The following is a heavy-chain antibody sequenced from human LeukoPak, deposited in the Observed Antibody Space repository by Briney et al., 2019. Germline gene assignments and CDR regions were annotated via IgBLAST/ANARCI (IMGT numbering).Heavy chain of an antibody. D-gene: IGHD2-2*01. CDR3: ARGPPVPAARWVRSYYFDY. CDR1: GFTFSDYY. V-gene: IGHV3-11*04. CDR2: ISSSGSTI. Sequence: GGSLRLSCAASGFTFSDYYMSWIRQAPGKGLEWVSYISSSGSTIYYADSVKGRFTISRDNAKNSLYLQMNSLSAEDTAVYYCARGPPVPAARWVRSYYFDYWGQGTLVTVSS. J-gene: IGHJ4*02.